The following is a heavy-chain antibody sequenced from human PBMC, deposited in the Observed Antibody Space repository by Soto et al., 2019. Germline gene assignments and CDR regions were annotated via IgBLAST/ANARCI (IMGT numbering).Heavy chain of an antibody. D-gene: IGHD5-18*01. CDR1: GISTSSYW. Sequence: SLSCAASGISTSSYWMGWVRQAPGRGLEWVASIKNDGSEKYYMDSLKGRFTISRDNALNSLYLQMNSLRAEDTAVYFCVTGYHSDYWGQGTLVTVSS. J-gene: IGHJ4*02. CDR3: VTGYHSDY. V-gene: IGHV3-7*03. CDR2: IKNDGSEK.